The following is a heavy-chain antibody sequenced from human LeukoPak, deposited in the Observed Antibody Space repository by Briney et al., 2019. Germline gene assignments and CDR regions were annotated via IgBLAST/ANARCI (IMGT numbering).Heavy chain of an antibody. CDR3: ARGPKWLLDY. D-gene: IGHD3-22*01. Sequence: SETLSLTCTVSGGSIRSSYYYWGWIRQPPGKGLEWIGSIYYSGSTYYNPSLKSRVTISVDTSKNQFSLKLSSVTAADTAVYYCARGPKWLLDYWGQGTLVTVSS. V-gene: IGHV4-39*01. CDR1: GGSIRSSYYY. J-gene: IGHJ4*02. CDR2: IYYSGST.